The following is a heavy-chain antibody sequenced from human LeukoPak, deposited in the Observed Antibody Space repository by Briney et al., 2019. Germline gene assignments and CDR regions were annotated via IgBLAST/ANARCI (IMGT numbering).Heavy chain of an antibody. CDR2: ISSSSSYI. V-gene: IGHV3-21*04. CDR3: AKEFAPVTVRGAEFDY. J-gene: IGHJ4*02. CDR1: GFTFSSYS. D-gene: IGHD3-10*01. Sequence: PGGSLRLSCAASGFTFSSYSMNWVRQAPGKGLEWVSSISSSSSYIYYADSVKGRFTISRDNAKNSLFLQMNSLRAEDTAVYYCAKEFAPVTVRGAEFDYWGQGTLVTVSS.